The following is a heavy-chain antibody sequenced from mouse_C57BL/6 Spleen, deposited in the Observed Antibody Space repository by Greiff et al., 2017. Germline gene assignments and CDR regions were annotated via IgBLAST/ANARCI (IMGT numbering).Heavy chain of an antibody. J-gene: IGHJ2*01. Sequence: EVKLEESGGGLVKPGGSLKLSCAASGFTFSSYTMSWVRQTPEKRLEWVATISGGGGNTYYPDSVKGRFTISRDNAKNTLYLQMSSLRSADTALXYFARRLGDYRGPGTTLPVFS. D-gene: IGHD4-1*01. V-gene: IGHV5-9*01. CDR1: GFTFSSYT. CDR2: ISGGGGNT. CDR3: ARRLGDY.